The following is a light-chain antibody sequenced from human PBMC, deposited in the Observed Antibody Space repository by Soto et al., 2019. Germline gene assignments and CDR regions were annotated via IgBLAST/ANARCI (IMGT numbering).Light chain of an antibody. J-gene: IGKJ1*01. V-gene: IGKV1-5*03. CDR1: QTISSW. Sequence: DIQMTQSPSTLSGSVGDRVTSTCRASQTISSWLAWYQQKPGKAPKLLIYKASTLKSGVPSRFSGSGSGTEFDISISSLQPDDFANYYCQHYNSYSEAFGQGTNVEL. CDR3: QHYNSYSEA. CDR2: KAS.